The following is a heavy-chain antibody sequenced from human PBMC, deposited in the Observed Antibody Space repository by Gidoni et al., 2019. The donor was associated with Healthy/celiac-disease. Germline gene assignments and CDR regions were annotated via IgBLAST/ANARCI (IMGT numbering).Heavy chain of an antibody. D-gene: IGHD1-26*01. V-gene: IGHV4-34*01. J-gene: IGHJ4*02. CDR3: ARGRRIGWYFDY. CDR1: GGSFSGYY. Sequence: QVQLQKWGAGLLKPSETLSLTCAVYGGSFSGYYWSWIGQPPGKGLEWIGEINHSGSTNYNPSLKSRVTISVDTSKNQFSLKLSSVTAADTAVYYCARGRRIGWYFDYWGQGTLVTVSS. CDR2: INHSGST.